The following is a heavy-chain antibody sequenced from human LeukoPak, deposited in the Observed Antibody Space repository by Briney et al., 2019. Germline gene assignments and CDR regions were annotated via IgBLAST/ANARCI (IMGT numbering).Heavy chain of an antibody. D-gene: IGHD2-15*01. CDR1: GGSFSGYY. Sequence: SETLSLTCAVYGGSFSGYYWSWIRQPPGKGLEWIGEINHSGSTNYNPSLKSRVTISVDTSKNQFSLNLSSVTAADTAVYYCARLVVANPRAIDYWGQGTLVTVSS. V-gene: IGHV4-34*01. CDR3: ARLVVANPRAIDY. CDR2: INHSGST. J-gene: IGHJ4*02.